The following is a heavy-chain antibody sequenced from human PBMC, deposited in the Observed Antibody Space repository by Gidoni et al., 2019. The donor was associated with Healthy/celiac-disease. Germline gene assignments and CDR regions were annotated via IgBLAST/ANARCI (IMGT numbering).Heavy chain of an antibody. CDR3: AKGPTYYYDSSGYYYLGGYFDY. CDR1: GFTFDDYA. V-gene: IGHV3-9*01. Sequence: EVQLVESGGGLVQPGRSLRLSCAASGFTFDDYAMHWVRQAPGKGLEWVSGISWNSGSMGYADSLKGRFTISRDNAKNSLYLQMNSLRAEDTALYYCAKGPTYYYDSSGYYYLGGYFDYWGQGTLVTVSS. D-gene: IGHD3-22*01. J-gene: IGHJ4*02. CDR2: ISWNSGSM.